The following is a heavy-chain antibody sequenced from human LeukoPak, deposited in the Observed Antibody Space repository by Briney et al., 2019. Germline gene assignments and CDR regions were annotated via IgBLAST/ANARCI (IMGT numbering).Heavy chain of an antibody. J-gene: IGHJ4*02. CDR2: ISVSGNT. V-gene: IGHV3-23*01. CDR1: GFTLSSYA. D-gene: IGHD3-16*02. Sequence: SGGSLRLSCAASGFTLSSYAMSWVRQGPGKGLEWVSAISVSGNTYHADSVKGRFTISRDNSKNTLYLQMNSLRAEDTAVYYCAKAGPTFGGVIVIFDFDYWGQGTLVTVSS. CDR3: AKAGPTFGGVIVIFDFDY.